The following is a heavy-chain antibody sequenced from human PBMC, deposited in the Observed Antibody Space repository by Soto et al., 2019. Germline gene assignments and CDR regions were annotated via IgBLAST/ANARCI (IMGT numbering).Heavy chain of an antibody. CDR2: MNPNSGNT. V-gene: IGHV1-8*02. CDR1: GGTFSSYA. J-gene: IGHJ4*02. Sequence: QVQLVQSGVEVKKPGSSVKVSRKASGGTFSSYAISWVRQAPGQGLEWMGGMNPNSGNTGYAQKFQGRVTMTRNTSISTAYMELSSLRSEDTAVYYCARVPNYYDSSGYYQPFEYWGQGTLVTVSS. D-gene: IGHD3-22*01. CDR3: ARVPNYYDSSGYYQPFEY.